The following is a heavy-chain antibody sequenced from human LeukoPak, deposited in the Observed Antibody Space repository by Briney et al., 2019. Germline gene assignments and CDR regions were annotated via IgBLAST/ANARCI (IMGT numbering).Heavy chain of an antibody. V-gene: IGHV3-21*01. CDR1: GFTFSSYS. CDR3: ARDADELGMIFDY. D-gene: IGHD7-27*01. CDR2: ISSSSSYI. Sequence: KSGGSLRLSCAASGFTFSSYSMNWVRQAPGKGLEWVSSISSSSSYIYYADSVKGRFTISRDNAKNSLYLQMNSLRAEDTAVYYCARDADELGMIFDYWGQGTLVTVSS. J-gene: IGHJ4*02.